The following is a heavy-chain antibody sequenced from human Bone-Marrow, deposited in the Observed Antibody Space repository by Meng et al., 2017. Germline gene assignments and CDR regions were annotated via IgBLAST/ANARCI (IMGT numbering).Heavy chain of an antibody. D-gene: IGHD4-17*01. J-gene: IGHJ6*02. CDR1: GYTFTAYY. V-gene: IGHV1-69*13. CDR3: ARVEGSHDYGDYVRYYYGMDV. Sequence: SVKVSCKPSGYTFTAYYIHWVRQAPGQGLEWMGGIIPIFGTANYAQKFQGRVTITADESTSTAYMELSSLRSEDTAVYYCARVEGSHDYGDYVRYYYGMDVWGQGTTVTVSS. CDR2: IIPIFGTA.